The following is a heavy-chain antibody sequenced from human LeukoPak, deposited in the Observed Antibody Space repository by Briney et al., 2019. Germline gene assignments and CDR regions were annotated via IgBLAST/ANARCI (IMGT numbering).Heavy chain of an antibody. J-gene: IGHJ4*02. D-gene: IGHD6-19*01. V-gene: IGHV3-15*01. CDR1: GFTFSDHY. Sequence: GGSLRLSCVASGFTFSDHYMDWVRQAPGKGLEWVGRIKSKTDGGTTDYAAPVKGRFTISRDDSKNTLYLQMNSLKTEDTAVYYCTTGAGVFDYWGQGTLVTVSS. CDR3: TTGAGVFDY. CDR2: IKSKTDGGTT.